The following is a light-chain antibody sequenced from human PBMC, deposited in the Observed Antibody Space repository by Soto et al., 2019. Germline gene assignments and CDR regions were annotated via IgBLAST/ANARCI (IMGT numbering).Light chain of an antibody. CDR3: LHDALFPYS. CDR2: GIS. CDR1: QAIRND. Sequence: SLSASVGDTVTFTCRASQAIRNDLGWFQQRPGKPPKLLIYGISILQTGVPSRFSGSGSGTDFTLTISGLQPEDFATYYCLHDALFPYSFGQGTRLEI. V-gene: IGKV1-6*01. J-gene: IGKJ2*03.